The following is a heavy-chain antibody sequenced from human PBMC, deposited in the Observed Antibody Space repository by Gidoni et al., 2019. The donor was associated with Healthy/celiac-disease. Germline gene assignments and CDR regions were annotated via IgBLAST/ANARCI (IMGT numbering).Heavy chain of an antibody. CDR1: GFTFSSYA. V-gene: IGHV3-23*01. D-gene: IGHD3-16*02. CDR2: NSGSGGST. CDR3: AKDYFAQPIYDYVWGSYRYTYYFDY. Sequence: EVQLLESGGGLVQPGGSLRLSCAASGFTFSSYAMSWVRQAPGKGLEWVAANSGSGGSTYYADAVKGRFTISRDNSKNTLYLQMNSLRAEDTAVYYCAKDYFAQPIYDYVWGSYRYTYYFDYWGQGTLVTVSS. J-gene: IGHJ4*02.